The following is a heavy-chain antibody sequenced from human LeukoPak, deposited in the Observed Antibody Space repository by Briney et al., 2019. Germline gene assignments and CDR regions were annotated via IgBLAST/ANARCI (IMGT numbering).Heavy chain of an antibody. CDR2: INHSGST. D-gene: IGHD3-16*02. Sequence: SETLSLTCAVYGGSFSGYYWSWIRQPPGKGLEWIGEINHSGSTNYNPSLKSRVTISVDTSKNQFSLKLSSVTAADTAVYYCARGEYYDYVWGSYRKTRALDYWGQGTLVTVSS. V-gene: IGHV4-34*01. CDR3: ARGEYYDYVWGSYRKTRALDY. CDR1: GGSFSGYY. J-gene: IGHJ4*02.